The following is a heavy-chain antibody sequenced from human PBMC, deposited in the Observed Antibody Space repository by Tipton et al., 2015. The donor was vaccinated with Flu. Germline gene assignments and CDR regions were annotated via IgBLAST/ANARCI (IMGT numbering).Heavy chain of an antibody. Sequence: TLSLTCTVSGGSISSGGYYWSWIRQHPGKGLEWIGSIYYSGSTYYNPSLKSRVTISVDTSKNQFSLKLSSVTAADTAVYYCASLTIAVAGDDAFDIWGQGTMVTVSS. CDR2: IYYSGST. V-gene: IGHV4-39*07. CDR3: ASLTIAVAGDDAFDI. CDR1: GGSISSGGYY. J-gene: IGHJ3*02. D-gene: IGHD6-19*01.